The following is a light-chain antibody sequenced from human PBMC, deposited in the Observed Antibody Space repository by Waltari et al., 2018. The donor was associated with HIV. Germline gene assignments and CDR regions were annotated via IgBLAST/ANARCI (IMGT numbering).Light chain of an antibody. CDR3: QQYNNWPPAYT. V-gene: IGKV3-15*01. J-gene: IGKJ2*01. CDR1: QSVSTN. CDR2: DAS. Sequence: EIMMTQSPATLSVSPGDTATLSCRASQSVSTNLPWYQQKPGQAPRLLFYDASTRATGGPARFSGGGSETEFTLTITSLQSEDFAVYYCQQYNNWPPAYTFGQGTKLEIK.